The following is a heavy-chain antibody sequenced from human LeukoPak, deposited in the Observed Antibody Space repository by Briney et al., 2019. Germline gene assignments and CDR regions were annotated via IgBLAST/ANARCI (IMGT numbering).Heavy chain of an antibody. CDR1: GGTFISYA. CDR3: ARDRGITMGGEWFDP. CDR2: IIPIFGTA. Sequence: SVKVSCKASGGTFISYAISWVRQAPGQGLEWMGGIIPIFGTANYAQKFQGRVTITADKSTSTAYMELSSLRSEDTAVYYCARDRGITMGGEWFDPWGQGTLVTVSS. J-gene: IGHJ5*02. V-gene: IGHV1-69*06. D-gene: IGHD3-3*01.